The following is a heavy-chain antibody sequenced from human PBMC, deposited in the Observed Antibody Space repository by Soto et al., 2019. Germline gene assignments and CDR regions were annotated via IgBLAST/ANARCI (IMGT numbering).Heavy chain of an antibody. CDR1: GFTFSSYA. D-gene: IGHD3-3*01. CDR3: ARDTHPNYDFWSGYKHKYYYYGMDV. Sequence: GGSLRLSCAASGFTFSSYAMHWVRQAPGKGLEWVAVISYDGSNKYYADSVKGRFTISRDNSKNTLYLQMNSLRAEDTAVYYCARDTHPNYDFWSGYKHKYYYYGMDVWGQGTTVTVSS. J-gene: IGHJ6*02. V-gene: IGHV3-30-3*01. CDR2: ISYDGSNK.